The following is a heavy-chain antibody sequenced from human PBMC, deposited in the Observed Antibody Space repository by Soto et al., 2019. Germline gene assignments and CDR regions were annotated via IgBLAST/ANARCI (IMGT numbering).Heavy chain of an antibody. Sequence: QVQVVESGGGVVQPGRSLRLSCAASGFTFSSYAMHWVRQAPGKGLEWVAVISDDGSDKYYADSVKGRFTISRANSKNTLNLQMSSLRADDTAVYYCAKALGELSPESYDYWGQGTLITVSS. CDR1: GFTFSSYA. V-gene: IGHV3-30*18. CDR3: AKALGELSPESYDY. J-gene: IGHJ4*02. CDR2: ISDDGSDK. D-gene: IGHD3-16*02.